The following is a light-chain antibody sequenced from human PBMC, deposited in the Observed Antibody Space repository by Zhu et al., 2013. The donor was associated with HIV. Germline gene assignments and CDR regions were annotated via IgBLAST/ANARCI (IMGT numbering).Light chain of an antibody. CDR1: SSDIGGYDY. CDR2: DVS. J-gene: IGLJ2*01. CDR3: SSYTIRRTRVV. Sequence: QSALTQPASVSGSPGQSITISCTGTSSDIGGYDYVSWYQHHPGKGPKLIIYDVSDRPSGVSNRFSGSKSGNTASLTISGLQAEDEADYYCSSYTIRRTRVVFGGGTKLTVL. V-gene: IGLV2-14*03.